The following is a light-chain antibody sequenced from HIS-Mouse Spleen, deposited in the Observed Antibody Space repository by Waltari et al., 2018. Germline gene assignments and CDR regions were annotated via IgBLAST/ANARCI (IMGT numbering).Light chain of an antibody. V-gene: IGLV2-23*01. CDR1: SRHLASYNL. J-gene: IGLJ3*02. Sequence: QSALTQPASVSGSPGQSIPLPCPGTSRHLASYNLVSWDQQHPGKAPKLMIYEGSKRPSGVSNRFSGSKSGNTASLTISGLQAEDEADYYCCSYAGSSTWVFGGGTKLTVL. CDR3: CSYAGSSTWV. CDR2: EGS.